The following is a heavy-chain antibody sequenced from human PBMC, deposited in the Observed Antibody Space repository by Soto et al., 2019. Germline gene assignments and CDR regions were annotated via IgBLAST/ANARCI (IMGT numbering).Heavy chain of an antibody. CDR3: ARDSGCYYDSSGYHILNWFDP. D-gene: IGHD3-22*01. CDR1: GGSISSYC. Sequence: PSETLSLTCTVSGGSISSYCWSWIRQPPGKGLEGIGYIYYSGSTNYNPSLKSRVTISVDTSKNQFSLKLSSVTAADTAVYYCARDSGCYYDSSGYHILNWFDPWGQGTLVTVSS. CDR2: IYYSGST. J-gene: IGHJ5*02. V-gene: IGHV4-59*01.